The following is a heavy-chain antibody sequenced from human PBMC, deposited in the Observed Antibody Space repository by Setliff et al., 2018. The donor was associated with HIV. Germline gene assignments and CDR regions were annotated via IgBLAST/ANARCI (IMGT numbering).Heavy chain of an antibody. CDR1: GGPLSGHY. CDR3: AKGRRGYDSRLFYYHHGMDV. J-gene: IGHJ6*02. Sequence: PSETLSLTCAVYGGPLSGHYWSWIRQPPGQGLEWIGETSHSGKTNYNPSLKSRVTISVDTSKNQFSLKLTSVTAADTAVYYCAKGRRGYDSRLFYYHHGMDVWGQGTTVTVSS. CDR2: TSHSGKT. V-gene: IGHV4-34*01. D-gene: IGHD5-12*01.